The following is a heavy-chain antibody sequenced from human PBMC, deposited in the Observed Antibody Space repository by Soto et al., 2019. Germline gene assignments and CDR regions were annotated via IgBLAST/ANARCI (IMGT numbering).Heavy chain of an antibody. CDR1: GFTFSDHY. Sequence: GGSLRLSCAASGFTFSDHYMDWVRQAPGKGLEWVGRIRNKANSYTTGYGASVKGRFTISRDDSENSLYLQMDSLQTEDTAVYYCASGYCSGGSCYSSPGNYWGQGTLVTVSS. J-gene: IGHJ4*02. V-gene: IGHV3-72*01. D-gene: IGHD2-15*01. CDR3: ASGYCSGGSCYSSPGNY. CDR2: IRNKANSYTT.